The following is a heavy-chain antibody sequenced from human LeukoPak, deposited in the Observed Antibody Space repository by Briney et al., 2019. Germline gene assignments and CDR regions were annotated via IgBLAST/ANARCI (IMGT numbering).Heavy chain of an antibody. D-gene: IGHD6-13*01. CDR2: IIPILGIA. CDR3: ARSQRIAAAGDY. CDR1: GGTFSSYA. Sequence: SVKVSCKASGGTFSSYAISWVRQAPGQGLEWVGRIIPILGIANYAQKFQGRVTITADKSTSTAYMELSSLRSEDTAVYYCARSQRIAAAGDYWGQGTLVTVSS. J-gene: IGHJ4*02. V-gene: IGHV1-69*04.